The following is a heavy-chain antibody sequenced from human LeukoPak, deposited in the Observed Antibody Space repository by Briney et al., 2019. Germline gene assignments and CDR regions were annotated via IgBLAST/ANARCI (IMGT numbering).Heavy chain of an antibody. V-gene: IGHV1-18*01. CDR2: ISAYNGNT. CDR3: ARRPREVYSSGWYPDY. D-gene: IGHD6-19*01. Sequence: ASVKVSCKASGYTFTSYGISWVRQAPGQGLEWMGWISAYNGNTNYAQKLQGRVTMTTDTSTSTAYMEPRSLRSDDTAVYYCARRPREVYSSGWYPDYWGQGTLVTVSS. CDR1: GYTFTSYG. J-gene: IGHJ4*02.